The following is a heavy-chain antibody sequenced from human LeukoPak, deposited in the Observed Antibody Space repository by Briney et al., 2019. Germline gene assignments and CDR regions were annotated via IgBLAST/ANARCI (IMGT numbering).Heavy chain of an antibody. CDR2: IYSGSNT. J-gene: IGHJ4*02. V-gene: IGHV3-53*01. D-gene: IGHD1-26*01. CDR1: GLSVSNDY. Sequence: PGGSLRLSCAASGLSVSNDYTSWVRQAPGKGLEWISVIYSGSNTYYADSVKGRFAISRDNSKNTLYLLMNSLRPEDTAVYYCAGKSGSYKGFDYWGLGTLVTVSS. CDR3: AGKSGSYKGFDY.